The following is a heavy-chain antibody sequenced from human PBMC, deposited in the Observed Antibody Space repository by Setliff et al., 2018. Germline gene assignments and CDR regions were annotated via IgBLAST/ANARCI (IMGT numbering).Heavy chain of an antibody. J-gene: IGHJ6*02. D-gene: IGHD3-9*01. V-gene: IGHV3-21*01. CDR2: ISSSSSYI. CDR3: ARAYYGTVNGYSSYYGLDV. CDR1: GFTFSSYS. Sequence: PGGSLRLSCAASGFTFSSYSMNWVRQAPGKGLEWVSSISSSSSYIYNADSVKGRFTISRDNAKNSLYLQMNSLRAEDTAVYYCARAYYGTVNGYSSYYGLDVWGQGTTVTVSS.